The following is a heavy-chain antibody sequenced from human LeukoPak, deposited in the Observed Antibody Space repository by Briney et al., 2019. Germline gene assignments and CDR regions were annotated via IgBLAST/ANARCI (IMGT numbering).Heavy chain of an antibody. CDR3: ARDRPAAYSSGWYWNYYYMDV. J-gene: IGHJ6*03. V-gene: IGHV4-59*01. CDR2: IYYSGRT. D-gene: IGHD6-19*01. CDR1: GGSISSYY. Sequence: PSETLSLTCTVSGGSISSYYWSCIRQPPGKGLWWIGYIYYSGRTNYNPPLTSRVTISVDTSKYQYSLKLSSVTAADTAVYYCARDRPAAYSSGWYWNYYYMDVWGKGTTVTVSS.